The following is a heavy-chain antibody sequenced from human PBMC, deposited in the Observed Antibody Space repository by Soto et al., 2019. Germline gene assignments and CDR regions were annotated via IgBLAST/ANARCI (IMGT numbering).Heavy chain of an antibody. CDR2: IYSGGST. J-gene: IGHJ6*03. Sequence: GGSLRLSCAASGFTVSSNYMSWVRQAPGKGLEWVSVIYSGGSTYYADSVKGRFTISRDNSKNTLYLQMNSLSAEDTAVYYCARDITMVRGPYYYYYYMDVWGKGTTVTVSS. CDR1: GFTVSSNY. D-gene: IGHD3-10*01. CDR3: ARDITMVRGPYYYYYYMDV. V-gene: IGHV3-66*01.